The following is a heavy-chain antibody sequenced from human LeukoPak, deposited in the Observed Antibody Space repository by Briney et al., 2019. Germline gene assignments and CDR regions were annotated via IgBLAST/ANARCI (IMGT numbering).Heavy chain of an antibody. CDR2: IFYSGST. CDR1: GGSISNFY. CDR3: AREGAHTDWGPHF. Sequence: SETLSLTCTVSGGSISNFYWSWIRQPPGKGLEWIGYIFYSGSTNYNPSLKSRVTISVDTSKNQFSLKLRSVTAADTAVYYCAREGAHTDWGPHFWGQGTLVTVSS. V-gene: IGHV4-59*01. J-gene: IGHJ4*02. D-gene: IGHD3-16*01.